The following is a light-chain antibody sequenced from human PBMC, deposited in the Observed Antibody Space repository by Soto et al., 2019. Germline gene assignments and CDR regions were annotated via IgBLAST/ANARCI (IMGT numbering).Light chain of an antibody. Sequence: EIVLTQSPGTLSLSPGEGATLSCRASHSVSGNYLAWYQQKPGQAPRLLIYGASSRATGIPDRFSGSGSGTDFILTISRLEPEDFAVYYCQQDGNSPVTFGPGTKVDIK. J-gene: IGKJ3*01. V-gene: IGKV3-20*01. CDR3: QQDGNSPVT. CDR1: HSVSGNY. CDR2: GAS.